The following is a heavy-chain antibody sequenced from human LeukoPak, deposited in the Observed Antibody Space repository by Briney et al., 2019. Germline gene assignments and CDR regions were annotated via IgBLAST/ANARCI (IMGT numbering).Heavy chain of an antibody. CDR3: AKGHFYGSGSLDY. CDR2: IGGRDGGT. J-gene: IGHJ4*02. V-gene: IGHV3-23*01. D-gene: IGHD3-10*01. CDR1: GFTFSSYG. Sequence: PGGSLRLSCAASGFTFSSYGMSWVRQAPGKGLEWVSAIGGRDGGTYYADSVKGRFTISRDNSKNTLYVQMNSLRAEDTAVYYCAKGHFYGSGSLDYWGQGTLVTVSS.